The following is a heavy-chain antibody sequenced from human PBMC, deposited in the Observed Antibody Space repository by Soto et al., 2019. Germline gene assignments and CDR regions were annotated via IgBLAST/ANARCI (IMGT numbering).Heavy chain of an antibody. V-gene: IGHV1-8*01. CDR2: LNPRNGQT. D-gene: IGHD5-18*01. CDR3: ARETDTSMVDY. Sequence: QVQLVQSGAEVKKPGASVKVSCQTSGYTFSAYYFNWVRQAAAQGPEWMGWLNPRNGQTGYVQKFRGRVTMTRDTSIATVYLELSRLTSEDTAIYFCARETDTSMVDYWGQGTLVTVSS. CDR1: GYTFSAYY. J-gene: IGHJ4*02.